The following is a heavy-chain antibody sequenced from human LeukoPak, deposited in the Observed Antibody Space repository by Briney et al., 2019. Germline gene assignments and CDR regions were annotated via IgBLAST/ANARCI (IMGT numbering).Heavy chain of an antibody. CDR3: ARDRVLGSGSSDY. CDR2: IRGDGGDT. V-gene: IGHV3-74*01. D-gene: IGHD3-10*01. Sequence: QPRGSLRLSCTVSGFTFRNYWMHGVRQAPGKALVWVSRIRGDGGDTNYADSVKGRFTVSRDNAKNTLNLQMNSLTTEDTAVYFCARDRVLGSGSSDYWGQGTLVTVSS. CDR1: GFTFRNYW. J-gene: IGHJ4*02.